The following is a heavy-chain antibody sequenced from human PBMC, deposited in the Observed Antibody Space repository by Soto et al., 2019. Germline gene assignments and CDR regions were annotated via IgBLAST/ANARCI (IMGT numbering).Heavy chain of an antibody. CDR3: ARGRGYCSGGSCPNWFDP. J-gene: IGHJ5*02. D-gene: IGHD2-15*01. V-gene: IGHV3-33*01. Sequence: GGSLRLSCAASGFTFSSYGMHWVRQAPGKGLEWVAVIWYDGSNKYYADSVKGRFTISRDNSKNTPYLQMNSLRAEDTAVYYWARGRGYCSGGSCPNWFDPWGQGTLVTVSS. CDR2: IWYDGSNK. CDR1: GFTFSSYG.